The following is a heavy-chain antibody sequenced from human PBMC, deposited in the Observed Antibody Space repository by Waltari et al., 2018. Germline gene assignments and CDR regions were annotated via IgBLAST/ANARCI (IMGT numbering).Heavy chain of an antibody. CDR2: INHSGST. Sequence: QVQLQQWGAGLLKPSETLSLTCAVYGGSFSGYYWSWIRQPPGKGLEWIGEINHSGSTNYNPSLKSRVTISVDTSKNQFSLKLSSVTAADTAVYYCARTRGRGYSSGWTHAPFDYWGQGTLVTVSS. D-gene: IGHD6-19*01. CDR3: ARTRGRGYSSGWTHAPFDY. J-gene: IGHJ4*02. V-gene: IGHV4-34*01. CDR1: GGSFSGYY.